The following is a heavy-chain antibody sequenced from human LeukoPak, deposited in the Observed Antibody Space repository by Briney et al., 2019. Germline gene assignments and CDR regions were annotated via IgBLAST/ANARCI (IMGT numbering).Heavy chain of an antibody. CDR3: ARHGSMNAGYCSGGSCYFDAFDI. Sequence: GESLKISCKGSGYSFTSYWIGWVRQMPGKGLEWMGIIYPGDSDTRYSPSFQGQVTISADKSINTAYLQWSSLKASDTAMYYCARHGSMNAGYCSGGSCYFDAFDIWGQGAMVTVSS. V-gene: IGHV5-51*01. CDR1: GYSFTSYW. J-gene: IGHJ3*02. CDR2: IYPGDSDT. D-gene: IGHD2-15*01.